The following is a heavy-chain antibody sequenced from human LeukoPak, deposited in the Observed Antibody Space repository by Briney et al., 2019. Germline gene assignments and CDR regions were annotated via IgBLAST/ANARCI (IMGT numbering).Heavy chain of an antibody. CDR1: GSRFNTYW. Sequence: GESLKISCKGSGSRFNTYWIAWVRHLPGRGLEWMGIIYPGDSETTYSPSFQGQVAISADKSINTAFLHWSSLKASDTAIYYCAKLTRGGYEKFDFWGQGTQVTVSS. V-gene: IGHV5-51*01. D-gene: IGHD5-12*01. CDR2: IYPGDSET. J-gene: IGHJ4*02. CDR3: AKLTRGGYEKFDF.